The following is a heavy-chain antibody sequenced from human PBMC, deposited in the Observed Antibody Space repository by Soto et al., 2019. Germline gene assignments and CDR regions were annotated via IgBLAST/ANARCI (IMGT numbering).Heavy chain of an antibody. CDR3: TTADGGRFRY. CDR1: GFTFSHAW. J-gene: IGHJ4*02. V-gene: IGHV3-15*07. D-gene: IGHD2-15*01. CDR2: IKSKTDGGTP. Sequence: EVQLVESGGGLVKPGGSLRLSCAASGFTFSHAWMNWVRQAPGKGLEWVGRIKSKTDGGTPEFAAPVKGRFTISRDDSKDTLYLQMNGLKTEDTGVYYCTTADGGRFRYWGQGTLVTVSS.